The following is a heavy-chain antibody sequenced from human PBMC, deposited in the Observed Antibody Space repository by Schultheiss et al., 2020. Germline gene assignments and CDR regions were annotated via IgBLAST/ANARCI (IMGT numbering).Heavy chain of an antibody. CDR1: GYSISSGYY. CDR3: ARGRHDYIWGSYQKGVYFDY. Sequence: SETLSLTCAVSGYSISSGYYWSWIRQPPGKGLEWIGYIYHTGSTNYNPSLTGRVTISVDTSKNQFSLKLSSVTAADTAVYYCARGRHDYIWGSYQKGVYFDYWGQGTLVTVSS. CDR2: IYHTGST. J-gene: IGHJ4*02. V-gene: IGHV4-38-2*01. D-gene: IGHD3-16*02.